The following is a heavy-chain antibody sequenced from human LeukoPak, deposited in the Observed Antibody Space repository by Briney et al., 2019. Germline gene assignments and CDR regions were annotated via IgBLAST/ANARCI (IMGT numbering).Heavy chain of an antibody. V-gene: IGHV1-46*01. CDR1: GYTFTSYY. CDR3: ARDEGWYDSSPAYWFDP. D-gene: IGHD3-22*01. Sequence: ASVTVSCKASGYTFTSYYMHWVRQAPGQGLEWMGIINPSGGSTSYAQKFQGRVTMTRDTSTSTVYMELSSLRSEDTAVYYCARDEGWYDSSPAYWFDPWGQGTLVTVSS. J-gene: IGHJ5*02. CDR2: INPSGGST.